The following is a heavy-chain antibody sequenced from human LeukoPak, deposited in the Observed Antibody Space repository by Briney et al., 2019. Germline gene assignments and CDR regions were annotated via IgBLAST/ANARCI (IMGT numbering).Heavy chain of an antibody. CDR3: ARVYCSGGSCYDSRGWFDP. Sequence: KPSETLSLTCTVSGGSISSYYWSWIRQPPGKGLEWIGSIYYSGSTYYNPSLKSRVTISVDTSKNQFSLKLSSVTAADTAVYFCARVYCSGGSCYDSRGWFDPWGQGTLVTVSS. J-gene: IGHJ5*02. D-gene: IGHD2-15*01. CDR1: GGSISSYY. V-gene: IGHV4-59*12. CDR2: IYYSGST.